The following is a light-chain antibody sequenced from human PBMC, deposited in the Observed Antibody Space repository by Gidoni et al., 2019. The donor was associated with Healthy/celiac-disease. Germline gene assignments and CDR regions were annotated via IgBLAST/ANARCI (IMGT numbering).Light chain of an antibody. CDR3: QQSYSTPFT. Sequence: DIQMTQSPSSLSASVGDRVTITCRASQSISSYLNWYQQKPGKAPKLLLYAASSLQSGVPSRFSGSGSGTDFTLTISSLQPEDFATYYCQQSYSTPFTVXXXKRLEIK. CDR2: AAS. V-gene: IGKV1-39*01. J-gene: IGKJ5*01. CDR1: QSISSY.